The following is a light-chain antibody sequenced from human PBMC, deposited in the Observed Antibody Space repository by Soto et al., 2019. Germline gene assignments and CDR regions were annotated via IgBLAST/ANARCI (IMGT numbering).Light chain of an antibody. CDR1: RSLTTN. Sequence: EVVMTQSPGTLSVSPGGRATLSCRASRSLTTNLAWYQKKPGQAPRLLIHDASTRATGIPARFSGSGSGTEFTLPISSLQSEDFAVYYCKQYDDWPLTCGQGTRLETK. CDR2: DAS. V-gene: IGKV3-15*01. J-gene: IGKJ5*01. CDR3: KQYDDWPLT.